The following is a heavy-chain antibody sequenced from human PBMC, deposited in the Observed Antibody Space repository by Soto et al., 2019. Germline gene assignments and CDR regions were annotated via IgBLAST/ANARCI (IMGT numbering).Heavy chain of an antibody. V-gene: IGHV4-31*11. Sequence: QVQLQESGPGLVKPSQTLSLTCAVSGASISSGDYYWSWIRQHPGKGLGWIGYIYYNGRAYYNPSLNSRVTMSSDTSKNQFSLKLSSVTAADTAVYYCARRGAGSGSFDYWGQGALVTVSS. CDR3: ARRGAGSGSFDY. CDR2: IYYNGRA. J-gene: IGHJ4*02. D-gene: IGHD3-10*01. CDR1: GASISSGDYY.